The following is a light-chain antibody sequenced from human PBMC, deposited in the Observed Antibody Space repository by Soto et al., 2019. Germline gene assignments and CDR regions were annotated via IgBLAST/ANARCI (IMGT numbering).Light chain of an antibody. Sequence: QYVLTQPASVSGSPGQSITISCTGTSSDVGGYNYVSWYQQYPGKAPKLMIYEVNNRPSGISHRFSGSKSGNTASLTISGLQAEDEADYYCNSYTGSSTQVFGGGTQLTVL. V-gene: IGLV2-14*01. CDR2: EVN. CDR1: SSDVGGYNY. J-gene: IGLJ2*01. CDR3: NSYTGSSTQV.